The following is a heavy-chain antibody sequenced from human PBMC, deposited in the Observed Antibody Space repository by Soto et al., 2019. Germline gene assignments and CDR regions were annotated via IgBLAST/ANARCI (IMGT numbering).Heavy chain of an antibody. V-gene: IGHV3-23*01. CDR1: GFTFSSYA. J-gene: IGHJ4*02. Sequence: EVQPLESGGGLVQPGGSLRLSCTASGFTFSSYAMSWVRQAPGKGLVWVSAISGSGGNTYYADSVKGRFTLSRDNSKNTLYRQMNRLRAEDTAVYYFAKSITARPFHYWGQGALVTVSS. CDR3: AKSITARPFHY. D-gene: IGHD6-6*01. CDR2: ISGSGGNT.